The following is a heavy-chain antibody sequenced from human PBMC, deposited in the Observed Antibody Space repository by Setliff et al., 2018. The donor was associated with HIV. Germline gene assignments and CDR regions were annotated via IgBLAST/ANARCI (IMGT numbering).Heavy chain of an antibody. Sequence: GASVKVSCKASGYTFTSNHLHWVRQAPGQGLEWMGGIIPIFGTANYAQKFQGRVTITTDESTSTAYMELSSLRSEETAVYYCARGSWELENDYWGQGTLVTISS. J-gene: IGHJ4*02. D-gene: IGHD1-26*01. V-gene: IGHV1-69*05. CDR3: ARGSWELENDY. CDR1: GYTFTSNH. CDR2: IIPIFGTA.